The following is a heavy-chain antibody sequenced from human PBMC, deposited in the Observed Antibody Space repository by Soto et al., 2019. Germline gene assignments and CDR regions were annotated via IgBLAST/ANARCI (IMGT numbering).Heavy chain of an antibody. Sequence: QVQLAQSGGEVKKPGASVKVSCKASGYTFTSFGIGWVRQAPGQGLEYMGWITVSNGNPNYAPKFQDRVTMTVDTSTSTAYMELRRLISDDTAMYYCARWLQLRPLDYWGQGTLVTVSS. CDR3: ARWLQLRPLDY. J-gene: IGHJ4*02. CDR2: ITVSNGNP. D-gene: IGHD1-1*01. CDR1: GYTFTSFG. V-gene: IGHV1-18*01.